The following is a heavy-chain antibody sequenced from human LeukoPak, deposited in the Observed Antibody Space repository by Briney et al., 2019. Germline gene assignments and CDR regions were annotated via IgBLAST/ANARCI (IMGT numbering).Heavy chain of an antibody. CDR2: MKEDGSEI. J-gene: IGHJ6*03. D-gene: IGHD2-2*01. Sequence: GGSLRLSCAASGFTFRTYSMSWVRQAPGKGLEWVAKMKEDGSEIFYVDSVKGRFTISRDNAKNSLYLQMNSLRAEDTAVYYCARVLASWDNYYYYMDVWGKGTTVTVSS. CDR1: GFTFRTYS. CDR3: ARVLASWDNYYYYMDV. V-gene: IGHV3-7*01.